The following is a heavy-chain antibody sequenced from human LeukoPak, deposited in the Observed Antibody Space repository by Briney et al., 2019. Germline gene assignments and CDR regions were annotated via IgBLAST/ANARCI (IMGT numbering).Heavy chain of an antibody. J-gene: IGHJ4*02. D-gene: IGHD6-19*01. CDR1: GFTVSSNY. V-gene: IGHV3-66*01. CDR3: ATSYVMDSSGWYSRGLDY. CDR2: INSGGST. Sequence: GGSLRLSCAASGFTVSSNYMSWVRQAPGKGLEWVSVINSGGSTYYAESVKGSFTISRGNSTNKLYLQKNSRRAEDTAVYYCATSYVMDSSGWYSRGLDYGGQGTLVTVSS.